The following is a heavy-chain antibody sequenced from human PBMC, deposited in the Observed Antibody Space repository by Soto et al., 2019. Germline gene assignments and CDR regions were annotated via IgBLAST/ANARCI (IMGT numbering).Heavy chain of an antibody. Sequence: SETLSLTCTVSGVSISSYYWSWIRQSPGKGLEWIGYISYSGNTNYNPSVKSRVTISVDMSKKQLSLNLTSVTAADTAVYYCAREGVLTLFDHWGQGTLVTVSS. CDR2: ISYSGNT. CDR1: GVSISSYY. V-gene: IGHV4-59*01. J-gene: IGHJ4*02. CDR3: AREGVLTLFDH. D-gene: IGHD2-15*01.